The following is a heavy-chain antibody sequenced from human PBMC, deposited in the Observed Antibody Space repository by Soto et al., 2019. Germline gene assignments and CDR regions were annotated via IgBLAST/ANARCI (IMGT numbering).Heavy chain of an antibody. CDR1: GFPFSDHA. CDR3: AKDLYVQPPSGWFDP. J-gene: IGHJ5*02. CDR2: ITGRGDST. V-gene: IGHV3-23*01. Sequence: GGSLRLSRAASGFPFSDHAMHWVRQTPGKGLEWVSAITGRGDSTYYADSVKGRFTISRDNSKSTLYLQMMSLRAEDTAVYYCAKDLYVQPPSGWFDPWGQGTVVTVSS. D-gene: IGHD1-26*01.